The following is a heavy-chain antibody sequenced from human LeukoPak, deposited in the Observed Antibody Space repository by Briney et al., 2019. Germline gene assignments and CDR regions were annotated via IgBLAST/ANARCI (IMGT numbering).Heavy chain of an antibody. CDR1: GFSFSSYE. J-gene: IGHJ4*02. Sequence: GGSLSLSCATSGFSFSSYEMIWVRQAPGKGLEWVSYISSSGGTIYYADSVKGRFTISRDNTENSLYLQMNSLRAEDTAVYYCARNLGVSGSPLPLWGQGTLVTVSS. V-gene: IGHV3-48*03. D-gene: IGHD3-10*01. CDR2: ISSSGGTI. CDR3: ARNLGVSGSPLPL.